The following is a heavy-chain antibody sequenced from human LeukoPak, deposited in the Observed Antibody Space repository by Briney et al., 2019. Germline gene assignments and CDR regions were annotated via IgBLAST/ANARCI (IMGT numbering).Heavy chain of an antibody. CDR3: ARDSASESHDYPFDY. J-gene: IGHJ4*02. D-gene: IGHD4-11*01. CDR2: INLRTGGT. V-gene: IGHV1-2*02. CDR1: GYTFTGYY. Sequence: ASVKVSCKASGYTFTGYYMHWVRQAPGQGLEWMGEINLRTGGTKYVQNLQGRVTMTRDTSITTAYVELSRLTSDDTAMYYCARDSASESHDYPFDYWGQGALVTVSS.